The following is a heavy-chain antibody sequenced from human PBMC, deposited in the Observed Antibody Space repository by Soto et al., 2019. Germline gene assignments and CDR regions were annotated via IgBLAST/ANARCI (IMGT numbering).Heavy chain of an antibody. V-gene: IGHV4-59*01. CDR1: GGSISSYY. CDR2: IYYSGST. Sequence: SETLSLTCTVSGGSISSYYWSWIRQPPGKGLEWIGYIYYSGSTNYNPSLKSRVTISVDTSKNQFSLKLSSVTAEDTAVYYCAKDGSSGWSLGNWGQGTLVTVSS. CDR3: AKDGSSGWSLGN. D-gene: IGHD6-19*01. J-gene: IGHJ4*02.